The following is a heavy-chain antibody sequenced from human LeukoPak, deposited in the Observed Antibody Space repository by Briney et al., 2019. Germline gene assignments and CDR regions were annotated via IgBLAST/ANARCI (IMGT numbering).Heavy chain of an antibody. CDR3: ARGYLPYYYDSSGYRGARALTH. D-gene: IGHD3-22*01. CDR2: INHSGST. J-gene: IGHJ4*02. CDR1: GGSFSGYY. V-gene: IGHV4-34*01. Sequence: KSSETLSLTCAVYGGSFSGYYWSWIRQPPGKGLEWIGEINHSGSTNYNPSLKSRVTISVDTSKNQFSLKLSSVTAADTAVYYCARGYLPYYYDSSGYRGARALTHWGQGTLVTVSS.